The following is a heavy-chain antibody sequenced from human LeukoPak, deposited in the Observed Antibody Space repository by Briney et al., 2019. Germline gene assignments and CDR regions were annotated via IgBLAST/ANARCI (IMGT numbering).Heavy chain of an antibody. CDR3: AREVRVVRGVETVN. CDR2: IYYSGST. V-gene: IGHV4-31*03. Sequence: SETLSLTCTVSGGSISSGGYYWSWIRQHPGKGLEWIGYIYYSGSTYYNPSLKSRVTISVDTSKNQFSLKLSSVTAADTAVYYCAREVRVVRGVETVNWGQGTLVTVSS. D-gene: IGHD3-10*01. CDR1: GGSISSGGYY. J-gene: IGHJ4*02.